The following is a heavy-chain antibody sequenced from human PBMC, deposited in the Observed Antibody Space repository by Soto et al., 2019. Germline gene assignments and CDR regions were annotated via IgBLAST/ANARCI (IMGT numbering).Heavy chain of an antibody. J-gene: IGHJ6*02. V-gene: IGHV1-3*01. Sequence: ASVKVSCKASGYTFSTYALHWVRQAPGQGLEWMGWINGGNGHTRYSQKFKDRVTISRDTPASTAYMELSGLRSEDTAVYYCARGKGMEENYYYHGMDVWGQATTVTVSS. CDR2: INGGNGHT. CDR1: GYTFSTYA. CDR3: ARGKGMEENYYYHGMDV. D-gene: IGHD1-1*01.